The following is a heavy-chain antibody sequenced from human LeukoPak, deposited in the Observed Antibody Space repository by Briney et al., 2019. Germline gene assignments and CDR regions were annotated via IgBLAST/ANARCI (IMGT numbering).Heavy chain of an antibody. J-gene: IGHJ4*02. CDR2: INPSGGST. Sequence: ASVKVSCKASGYTFTSYYMHWVRQAPGQGLEWMGIINPSGGSTSYAQKFQGRVTMTRDKSTSTVYMELSSLRSEDTAVYYCARASDSSGYYAPQHYFDYWGQGTLVTVSS. CDR3: ARASDSSGYYAPQHYFDY. CDR1: GYTFTSYY. V-gene: IGHV1-46*03. D-gene: IGHD3-22*01.